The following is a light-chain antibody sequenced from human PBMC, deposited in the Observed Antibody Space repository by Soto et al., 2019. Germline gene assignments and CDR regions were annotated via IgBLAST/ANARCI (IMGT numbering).Light chain of an antibody. CDR1: QSVLYSSNNKNY. CDR2: WAS. CDR3: QQYWT. V-gene: IGKV4-1*01. Sequence: DIVMTQSPDSLAVSLGERATINCKSSQSVLYSSNNKNYLAWYQQKPGQPPKLLIYWASTRESGVPDRFSGSGSGTDFTLTISSLQAEDVAVYYCQQYWTVGQGTKVEIK. J-gene: IGKJ1*01.